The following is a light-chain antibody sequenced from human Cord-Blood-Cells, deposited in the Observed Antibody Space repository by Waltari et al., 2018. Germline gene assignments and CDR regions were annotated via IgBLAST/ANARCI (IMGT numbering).Light chain of an antibody. V-gene: IGKV1-39*01. CDR2: AAS. Sequence: DIQMTQSPSSLSASVGDRVTITGRASQSISSYLNWYQQKPGKAPKLLIYAASSLQSGVPSRFSGSGSGTDFTLTISSLQPEEFATYYCQQSYSTLWTFGQGTKVEIK. CDR1: QSISSY. J-gene: IGKJ1*01. CDR3: QQSYSTLWT.